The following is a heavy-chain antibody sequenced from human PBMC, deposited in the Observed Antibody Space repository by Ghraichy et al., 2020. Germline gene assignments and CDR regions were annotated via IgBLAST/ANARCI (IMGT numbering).Heavy chain of an antibody. J-gene: IGHJ5*02. CDR1: EFTVSSNY. CDR3: AREQTTRTCTGGRCYVSLNGWFDP. Sequence: LSLTCAASEFTVSSNYMSWVRQAPGKGLEWVSVIYSDGSTYYADSVKGRFTISRDNSKNTLYLQMNSLRAEDTAVYFCAREQTTRTCTGGRCYVSLNGWFDPWGQGTLVTVSS. V-gene: IGHV3-53*01. CDR2: IYSDGST. D-gene: IGHD2-15*01.